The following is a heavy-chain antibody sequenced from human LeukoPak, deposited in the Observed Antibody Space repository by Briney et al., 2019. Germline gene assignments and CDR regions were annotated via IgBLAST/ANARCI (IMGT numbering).Heavy chain of an antibody. D-gene: IGHD1-1*01. J-gene: IGHJ4*02. CDR3: ARETHTWNQLPLDY. CDR1: RFTFSSYA. V-gene: IGHV3-23*01. Sequence: GGSLRLSCAASRFTFSSYAMSWVRQAPGKGLEWVSAISGSGGSTYYADSVKGRFTISRDNARDSLYLQMNSLRDEDTAIYYCARETHTWNQLPLDYWGQGTLVTVSS. CDR2: ISGSGGST.